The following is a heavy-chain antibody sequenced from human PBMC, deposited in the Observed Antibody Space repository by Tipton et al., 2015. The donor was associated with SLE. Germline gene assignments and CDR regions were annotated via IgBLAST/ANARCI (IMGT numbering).Heavy chain of an antibody. CDR2: IIPIFGTA. CDR3: ARGNYYGSGSHQTDFDY. Sequence: QSGAEVKKPGSSVKVSCKASGGTFSSYAISWVRQAPGQGLEWMGGIIPIFGTANYAQKFQGRVTTTADESTSTAYMELSSLRSEDTAVYYCARGNYYGSGSHQTDFDYWGQGTLVTVSS. D-gene: IGHD3-10*01. CDR1: GGTFSSYA. V-gene: IGHV1-69*01. J-gene: IGHJ4*02.